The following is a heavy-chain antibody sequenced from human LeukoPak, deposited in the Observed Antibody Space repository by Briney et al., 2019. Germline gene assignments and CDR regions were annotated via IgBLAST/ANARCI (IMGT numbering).Heavy chain of an antibody. CDR1: GGSITNYY. CDR3: ARRVSTTSSFFDY. J-gene: IGHJ4*01. V-gene: IGHV4-59*01. D-gene: IGHD3-22*01. CDR2: VNYSGIA. Sequence: SETLSLTCNVSGGSITNYYWGWIRQPPGKGLEWIGYVNYSGIANYNSSLQSRVTILVDTSKNQFSLRLSSVTAADTAVYYCARRVSTTSSFFDYWGHGALVTVSS.